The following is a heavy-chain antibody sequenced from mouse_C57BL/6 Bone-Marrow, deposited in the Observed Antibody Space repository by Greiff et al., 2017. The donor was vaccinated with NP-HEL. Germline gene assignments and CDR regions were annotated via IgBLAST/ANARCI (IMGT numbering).Heavy chain of an antibody. CDR1: GFTFSDYG. Sequence: EVMLVESGGGLVQPGGSLKLSCAASGFTFSDYGMAWVRQAPRKGPEWVAFISNLAYSIYYADTVTGRFTISSENAKNTLYLEMSSLRSEDTAMYYCARQGDSSGYVDYWGQGTTLTVSS. J-gene: IGHJ2*01. CDR2: ISNLAYSI. D-gene: IGHD3-2*02. CDR3: ARQGDSSGYVDY. V-gene: IGHV5-15*04.